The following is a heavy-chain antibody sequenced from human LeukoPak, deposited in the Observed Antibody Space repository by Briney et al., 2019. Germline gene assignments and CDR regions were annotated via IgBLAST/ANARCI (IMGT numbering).Heavy chain of an antibody. CDR2: INTDRGNT. J-gene: IGHJ5*02. CDR1: GYTFTNYG. CDR3: ARDGYCSGSSCYDCFDP. Sequence: ASVKVSCKASGYTFTNYGISWVRQAPGQGLEWMGWINTDRGNTNYAQKFKGRVTMTTETSTSTVYMDLRSLRSDDTAVYYCARDGYCSGSSCYDCFDPWGQGTLVAVSS. D-gene: IGHD2-2*03. V-gene: IGHV1-18*01.